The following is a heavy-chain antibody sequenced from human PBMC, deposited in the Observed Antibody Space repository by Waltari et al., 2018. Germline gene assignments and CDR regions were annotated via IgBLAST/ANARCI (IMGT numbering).Heavy chain of an antibody. V-gene: IGHV3-33*01. CDR3: ARDVGRSFWYGTL. Sequence: QVQLVESGGGVVQPGRSLRLSCAASGFTFSRYAMHWVRQVPGKGLEWMALIGNDGRNEYYADSLKGRFTISRDNSKNTLYLQMNNLRAEDTAVYYCARDVGRSFWYGTLWGQGTLVTVSS. CDR2: IGNDGRNE. CDR1: GFTFSRYA. J-gene: IGHJ4*02. D-gene: IGHD6-13*01.